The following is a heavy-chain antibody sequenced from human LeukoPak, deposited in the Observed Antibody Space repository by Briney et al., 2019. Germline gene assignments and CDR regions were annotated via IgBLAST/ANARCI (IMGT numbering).Heavy chain of an antibody. CDR1: GFTFSSYS. D-gene: IGHD6-19*01. CDR3: ARVSVAGLDY. Sequence: GGSLRLSCAASGFTFSSYSMNWVRQAPGRGLEWVSSISSSSSYIYYADSVKGRFTISRDNAKNSLYLQMNSLRAEDTAVYYCARVSVAGLDYWGQGTLVTVSS. J-gene: IGHJ4*02. CDR2: ISSSSSYI. V-gene: IGHV3-21*01.